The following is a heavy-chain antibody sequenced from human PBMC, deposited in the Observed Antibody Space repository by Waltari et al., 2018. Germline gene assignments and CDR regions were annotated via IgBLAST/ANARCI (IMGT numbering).Heavy chain of an antibody. D-gene: IGHD3-22*01. Sequence: EVQLVESGGVVVQPGGSVRLSCAASGFTFDDSTMHWVRQAPGKGLEWVSLISWDGGSTYYADSVKGRFTISRDNSKNSLYLQMNSLRTEDTALYYCAKDMGPSRYDSSGYFDYWGQGTLVTVSS. V-gene: IGHV3-43*01. CDR1: GFTFDDST. J-gene: IGHJ4*02. CDR2: ISWDGGST. CDR3: AKDMGPSRYDSSGYFDY.